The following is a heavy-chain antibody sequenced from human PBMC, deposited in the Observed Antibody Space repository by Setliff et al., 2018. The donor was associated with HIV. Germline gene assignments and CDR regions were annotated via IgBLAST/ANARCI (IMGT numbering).Heavy chain of an antibody. CDR2: IYYSGST. V-gene: IGHV4-59*12. Sequence: SETLSLTCTVSGGSISSYYWSWIRQPPGKGLEWIGYIYYSGSTNYNPSLKSRVTMSVDTSKNQFSLKLSSVTAADTAVYYCARDRMPMASWVPDKWGQGTLVTVSS. CDR1: GGSISSYY. CDR3: ARDRMPMASWVPDK. D-gene: IGHD2-2*01. J-gene: IGHJ4*02.